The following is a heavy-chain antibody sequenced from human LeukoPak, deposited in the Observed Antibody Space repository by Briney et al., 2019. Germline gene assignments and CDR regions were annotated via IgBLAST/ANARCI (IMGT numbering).Heavy chain of an antibody. J-gene: IGHJ3*02. CDR2: IRYDGSNK. CDR3: AKDGLTPGQLALDAFDI. Sequence: GGSLRLSCAASGFTFSSYGMHWVRQAPGKGLEWVAFIRYDGSNKYYADSVKGRFTISRDNSKNALYLQMNSLRAEDTAVYYCAKDGLTPGQLALDAFDIWGQGTMVTVSS. D-gene: IGHD6-6*01. CDR1: GFTFSSYG. V-gene: IGHV3-30*02.